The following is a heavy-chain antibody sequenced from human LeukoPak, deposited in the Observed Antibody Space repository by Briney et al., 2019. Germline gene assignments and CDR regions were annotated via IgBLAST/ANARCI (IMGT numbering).Heavy chain of an antibody. Sequence: SETLSLTCTVSGGSISSYYWSWIRQPPGKGLGWVGCIYYSGSTNYNPSLKSRVTISVDTSKNQFSLKLSSVTAADTAVYYCARIYCSGGSCYVPYFDYWGQGTLVTVSS. CDR3: ARIYCSGGSCYVPYFDY. V-gene: IGHV4-59*08. CDR2: IYYSGST. CDR1: GGSISSYY. J-gene: IGHJ4*02. D-gene: IGHD2-15*01.